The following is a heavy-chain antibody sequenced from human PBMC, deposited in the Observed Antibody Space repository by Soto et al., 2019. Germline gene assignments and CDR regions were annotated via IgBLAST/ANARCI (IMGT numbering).Heavy chain of an antibody. Sequence: QVQLMQSGAEVKKPGASVKVSCKASGYTFTGYYMHWVRQAPGQGLEWMGWINPNSGGTNYAQKFQGRVTMTRDTSISTAYMELSRLRSDDTAVYYCARGYYYGSGSYSAFDIWGQGTMVTVSS. D-gene: IGHD3-10*01. CDR3: ARGYYYGSGSYSAFDI. CDR1: GYTFTGYY. V-gene: IGHV1-2*02. CDR2: INPNSGGT. J-gene: IGHJ3*02.